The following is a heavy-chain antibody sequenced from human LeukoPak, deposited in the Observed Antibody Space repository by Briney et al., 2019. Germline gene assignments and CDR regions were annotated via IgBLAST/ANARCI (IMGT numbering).Heavy chain of an antibody. CDR3: ARLTYSDSWYYFDY. V-gene: IGHV4-61*01. CDR2: IYYSGGST. J-gene: IGHJ4*02. CDR1: GGSISSGSYY. D-gene: IGHD6-13*01. Sequence: SQTLSLTCTVSGGSISSGSYYWSWIRQPPGKGLEWIGYIYYSGGSTDYNPSLKSRVTISVDTSRSQFSLKLSSVTAADTAVYYCARLTYSDSWYYFDYWGQGTLVTVSS.